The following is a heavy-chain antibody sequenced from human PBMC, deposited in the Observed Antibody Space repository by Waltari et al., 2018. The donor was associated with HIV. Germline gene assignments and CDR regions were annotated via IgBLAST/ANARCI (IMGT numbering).Heavy chain of an antibody. Sequence: QVQLQQWGAGLLKPSETLSLTCAVYGGSFSGYYWSWIRQPPGKGLEWIGEINHSGSTTYNPSLKSRVTISVDTSKNQFSLKLSSVTAADTAVYYCARGRDGYNYGCIDYWGQGTLVTVSS. D-gene: IGHD5-12*01. J-gene: IGHJ4*02. V-gene: IGHV4-34*01. CDR1: GGSFSGYY. CDR2: INHSGST. CDR3: ARGRDGYNYGCIDY.